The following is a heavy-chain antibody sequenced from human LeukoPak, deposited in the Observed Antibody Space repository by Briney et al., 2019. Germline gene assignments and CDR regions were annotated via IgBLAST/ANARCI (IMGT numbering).Heavy chain of an antibody. Sequence: PGGSLRLSCVASGFSFNTCSTNWVRQAPGKGLEWISYINVSSTTIYYADSVKGRFTISRDDAKNSLYLQLNSLRVEDTAIYYCARQYSSTRKGYWGQGTLVTVSS. V-gene: IGHV3-48*04. J-gene: IGHJ4*02. D-gene: IGHD2-2*01. CDR1: GFSFNTCS. CDR3: ARQYSSTRKGY. CDR2: INVSSTTI.